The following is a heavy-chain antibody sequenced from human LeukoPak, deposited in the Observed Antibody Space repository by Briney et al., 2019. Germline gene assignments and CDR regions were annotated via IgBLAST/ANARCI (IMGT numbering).Heavy chain of an antibody. J-gene: IGHJ4*02. V-gene: IGHV4-59*10. CDR1: GGSISSYY. CDR2: IYTTGST. D-gene: IGHD6-19*01. CDR3: ARCIAVADSFDY. Sequence: PSETLSLTCAVYGGSISSYYWSWIRQPAGKGLEWIGRIYTTGSTNYNPSLKSRDTMSVDTSKNQFSLKLSSVTAADTAVYYCARCIAVADSFDYWGQGTLVTVSS.